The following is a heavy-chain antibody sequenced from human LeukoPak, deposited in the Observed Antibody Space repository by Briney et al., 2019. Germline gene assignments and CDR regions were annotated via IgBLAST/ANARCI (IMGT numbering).Heavy chain of an antibody. CDR1: GGSFSGYY. V-gene: IGHV4-34*01. CDR2: INHSGST. Sequence: PETLSLTCAVYGGSFSGYYWSWIRQPPGKGLEWIGEINHSGSTNYNPSLKSRVTISVDTSKNQFSLKLSSVTAADTAVYYCARGHRATSFDYWGQGTLVTVSS. D-gene: IGHD1-26*01. CDR3: ARGHRATSFDY. J-gene: IGHJ4*02.